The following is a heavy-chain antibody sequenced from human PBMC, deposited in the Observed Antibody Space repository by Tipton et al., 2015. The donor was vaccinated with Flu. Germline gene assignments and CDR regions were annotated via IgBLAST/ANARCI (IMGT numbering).Heavy chain of an antibody. CDR2: IYTSGST. J-gene: IGHJ4*02. D-gene: IGHD3-10*01. CDR1: GGSLSSFY. V-gene: IGHV4-4*07. CDR3: ARGSGSGTYVIFDF. Sequence: TLSLTCTVSGGSLSSFYWSWIRQPAGKGLEWIGRIYTSGSTKYNPSLKSRHSMSVDTSKNQFSLKLTSVTAADTAVYYCARGSGSGTYVIFDFWGQGTLVTVSS.